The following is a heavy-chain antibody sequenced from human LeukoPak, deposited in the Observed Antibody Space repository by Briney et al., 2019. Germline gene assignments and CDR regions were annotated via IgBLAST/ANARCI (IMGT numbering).Heavy chain of an antibody. Sequence: ASVKVSCKASGYTFTDYYMHWVRQAPGQGLERMAWINPNSGDTNYAQKFQGRVTMTRDTSISTAYMELSRLRSDDTAVYYCARGSPGVPDYWGQGTLVTVSS. CDR1: GYTFTDYY. V-gene: IGHV1-2*02. J-gene: IGHJ4*02. CDR3: ARGSPGVPDY. CDR2: INPNSGDT.